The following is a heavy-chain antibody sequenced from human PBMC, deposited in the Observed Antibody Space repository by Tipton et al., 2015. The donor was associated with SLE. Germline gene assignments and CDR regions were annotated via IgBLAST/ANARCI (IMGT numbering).Heavy chain of an antibody. CDR3: VKSTYSISRGDI. CDR2: INSDGSGT. V-gene: IGHV3-74*01. J-gene: IGHJ3*02. D-gene: IGHD6-13*01. Sequence: SLRLSCTASGFTFSSSWMHWVRQGPGKGLVWVSRINSDGSGTNYADSVKGRFTISRDNAKDTLYLQMNSLRAEDTALYYCVKSTYSISRGDIWGQGTMVTVSS. CDR1: GFTFSSSW.